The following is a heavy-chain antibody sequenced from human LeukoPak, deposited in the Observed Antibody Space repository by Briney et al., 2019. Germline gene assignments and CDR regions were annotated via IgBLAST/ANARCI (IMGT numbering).Heavy chain of an antibody. V-gene: IGHV3-30*02. D-gene: IGHD6-13*01. CDR3: AKDWTIAAAGTGFDY. CDR1: GFTFSSYG. J-gene: IGHJ4*02. Sequence: QPGGSLRLSCAASGFTFSSYGMHWVRKAPGKGLEWVAFIRYDGSNKYYADSVKGRFTISRDNSKNTLYLQMNSLRAEDTAVYYCAKDWTIAAAGTGFDYWGQGTLVTVSS. CDR2: IRYDGSNK.